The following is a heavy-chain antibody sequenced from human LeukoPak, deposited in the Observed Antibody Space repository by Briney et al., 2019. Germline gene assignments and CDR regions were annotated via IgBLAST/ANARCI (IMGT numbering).Heavy chain of an antibody. D-gene: IGHD3-10*01. V-gene: IGHV3-53*01. CDR3: AKGIHSVGGVFDY. J-gene: IGHJ4*02. CDR1: GFSISSKY. Sequence: PGGSLRLFCAASGFSISSKYMSWVRQAPGKGLEWVSVIYSDDSTYYADSVKGRFTISRDNSKNTLYLQMNSLRAEDAAVYYCAKGIHSVGGVFDYWGQGTLVTVSS. CDR2: IYSDDST.